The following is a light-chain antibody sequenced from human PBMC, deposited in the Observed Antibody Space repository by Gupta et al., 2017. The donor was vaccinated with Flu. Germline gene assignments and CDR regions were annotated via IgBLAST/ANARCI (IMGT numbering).Light chain of an antibody. CDR3: LHYESYPHT. Sequence: DIQMTQSPSSLSASVGDRVTITCRASQDIGNSLAWFQQKPGKAPKSLIYAASNVQSGIPSQFSGSGSGTDFTLMISSLQPEDFATYYCLHYESYPHTFGRGTMLVIK. J-gene: IGKJ4*01. V-gene: IGKV1-16*02. CDR2: AAS. CDR1: QDIGNS.